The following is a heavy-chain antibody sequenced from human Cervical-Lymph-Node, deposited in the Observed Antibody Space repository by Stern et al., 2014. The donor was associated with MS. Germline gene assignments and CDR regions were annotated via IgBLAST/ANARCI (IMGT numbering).Heavy chain of an antibody. CDR2: INHSGST. J-gene: IGHJ1*01. CDR1: GGSFTNYY. D-gene: IGHD3-10*01. V-gene: IGHV4-34*01. Sequence: QVQLQQWGAGLLKPSETLSLTCAVFGGSFTNYYWSWIRQTPGKGLEWIGDINHSGSTNYAPSLESRSSLSVDTPKTQFSRNLSSVTAADTAVYYCARGPFRHDYGSGTYSGREYFQHWGQGTLVTVSS. CDR3: ARGPFRHDYGSGTYSGREYFQH.